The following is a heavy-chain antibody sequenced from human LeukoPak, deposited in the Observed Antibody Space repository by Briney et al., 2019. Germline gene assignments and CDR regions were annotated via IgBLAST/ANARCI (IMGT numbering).Heavy chain of an antibody. Sequence: SETLSLTCTVSGGSISSYYWSWIRQPPGKGLEGIGYIYYSGSTNYNPSLKSRVTISVDTSKNQFSLKLSAVTAADTAVYYCAGHRRVPAALGAFDIWGQGTVVTVSS. D-gene: IGHD2-2*01. CDR1: GGSISSYY. CDR3: AGHRRVPAALGAFDI. CDR2: IYYSGST. J-gene: IGHJ3*02. V-gene: IGHV4-59*08.